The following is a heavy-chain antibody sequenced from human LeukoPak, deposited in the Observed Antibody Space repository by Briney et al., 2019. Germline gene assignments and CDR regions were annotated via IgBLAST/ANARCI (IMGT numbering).Heavy chain of an antibody. CDR3: ARYWNDGNYFDY. V-gene: IGHV4-39*07. D-gene: IGHD1-1*01. Sequence: PSETLSLTCTVSGGSISSSSYYWGWIRQPPGKGLEWIGSTYYSGSTYYNPSLKSRVTISVDTSKNQFSLRLSSVTAADTAVYYCARYWNDGNYFDYWGQGTLVTVSS. CDR1: GGSISSSSYY. CDR2: TYYSGST. J-gene: IGHJ4*02.